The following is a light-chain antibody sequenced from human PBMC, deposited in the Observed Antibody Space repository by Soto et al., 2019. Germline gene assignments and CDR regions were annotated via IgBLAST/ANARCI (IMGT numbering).Light chain of an antibody. Sequence: EIVMTQSPATLSVSPGERATLSCRASQSVSSNLAWYQQKPGQAPRLLIYGAFTRATGIRARFSGSGSGTEFTLTISSLQSEAFAVYYCQQYNNWPPWTFGQGTKVEIK. V-gene: IGKV3-15*01. CDR2: GAF. CDR1: QSVSSN. J-gene: IGKJ1*01. CDR3: QQYNNWPPWT.